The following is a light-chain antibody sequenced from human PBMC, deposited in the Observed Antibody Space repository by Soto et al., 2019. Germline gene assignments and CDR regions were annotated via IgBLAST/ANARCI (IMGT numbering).Light chain of an antibody. J-gene: IGKJ2*01. CDR2: DAS. V-gene: IGKV3-11*01. CDR3: QQRYNWPNT. CDR1: QSVGTY. Sequence: EIVLTQSPATLSLSPGERATLSCRTSQSVGTYLAWYQHNPGQAPRLLIYDASNRATGIPARFSGSGSGTDFTLTISSPEPEDFAVYYCQQRYNWPNTFGHGTKLEIK.